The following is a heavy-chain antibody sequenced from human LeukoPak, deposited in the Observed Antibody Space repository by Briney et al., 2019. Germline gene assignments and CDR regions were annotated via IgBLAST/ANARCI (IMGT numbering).Heavy chain of an antibody. CDR3: ARGSYYGSGRHGGWFHP. V-gene: IGHV3-23*01. CDR2: ISGSGGST. CDR1: GFTFSSYA. J-gene: IGHJ5*02. D-gene: IGHD3-10*01. Sequence: PGGSLRLSCAASGFTFSSYAMSWVRQAPGKGLEWVSAISGSGGSTYYADSVKGRFTISRDNSKNTLYLQMNSLRAEDTAVYYCARGSYYGSGRHGGWFHPWGQGTLVSVSS.